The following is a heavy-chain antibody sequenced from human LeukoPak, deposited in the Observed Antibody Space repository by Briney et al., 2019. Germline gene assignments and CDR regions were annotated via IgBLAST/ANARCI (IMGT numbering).Heavy chain of an antibody. Sequence: SVKVSCKASGGTFSSYAISWVRQAPGQGLEWMGGIIPIFGTANYAQKFQGRVTITADESTSTAYMELSSLRSEDTAVYYCASRYYYDSSGYSYYYGMDVWGQGTTVTVSS. CDR1: GGTFSSYA. J-gene: IGHJ6*02. D-gene: IGHD3-22*01. CDR2: IIPIFGTA. V-gene: IGHV1-69*13. CDR3: ASRYYYDSSGYSYYYGMDV.